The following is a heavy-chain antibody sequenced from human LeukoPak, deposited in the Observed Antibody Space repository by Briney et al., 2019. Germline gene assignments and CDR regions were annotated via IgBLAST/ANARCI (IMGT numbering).Heavy chain of an antibody. CDR2: ISDSGGST. CDR3: ATDSYDILTAI. CDR1: GFTFSNYA. D-gene: IGHD3-9*01. J-gene: IGHJ3*02. V-gene: IGHV3-23*01. Sequence: GGSLRLSCAASGFTFSNYAMSWVRQAPGKGLEWVSAISDSGGSTYYADSVKGRFTISRDNSKNTLYLQMNSLRSEDTAVYYCATDSYDILTAIWGQGTMVTVSS.